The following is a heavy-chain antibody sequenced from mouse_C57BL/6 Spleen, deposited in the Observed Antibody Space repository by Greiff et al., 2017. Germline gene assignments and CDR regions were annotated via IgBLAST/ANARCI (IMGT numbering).Heavy chain of an antibody. CDR1: GYTFTDYN. J-gene: IGHJ3*01. CDR3: TVDSSGWFAY. Sequence: VQLQQSGPELVKPGASVKIPCKASGYTFTDYNMDWVKQSHGKSLEWIGDINPNNGGTIYNQKFKGKATLTVDKSSNPAYLQLSSLTSEDTAVYYCTVDSSGWFAYWGQGTLVTVSA. V-gene: IGHV1-18*01. D-gene: IGHD3-2*01. CDR2: INPNNGGT.